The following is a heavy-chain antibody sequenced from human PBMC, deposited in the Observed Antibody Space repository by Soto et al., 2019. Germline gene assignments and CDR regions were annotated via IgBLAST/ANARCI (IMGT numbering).Heavy chain of an antibody. Sequence: ASETLSLTCAVSGYSISSGYYWGWIRQPPGKGLEWIGSIYHSGSTYYNPSLKSRVTISVDTSKNQFSLKLSSVTAADTAVYYCARDDYYDSSGYLGGAFDIWGQGTMVTVSS. CDR1: GYSISSGYY. CDR3: ARDDYYDSSGYLGGAFDI. D-gene: IGHD3-22*01. V-gene: IGHV4-38-2*02. J-gene: IGHJ3*02. CDR2: IYHSGST.